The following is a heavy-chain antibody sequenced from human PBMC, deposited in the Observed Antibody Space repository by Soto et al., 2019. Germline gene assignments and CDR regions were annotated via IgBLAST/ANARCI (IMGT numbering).Heavy chain of an antibody. CDR2: FSAYNGNT. V-gene: IGHV1-18*01. D-gene: IGHD6-13*01. CDR1: GYTFTSYG. J-gene: IGHJ6*02. Sequence: QVQLVQSGAEVKKPGASVKVSCKASGYTFTSYGITWVRQAPGQGLEWMEWFSAYNGNTNYAQKLQGRVTMTTDTTTSTAYMELRSPRSDATAVYYRARAALDTIAAAYNYYRMDVWGQGTTVTVSS. CDR3: ARAALDTIAAAYNYYRMDV.